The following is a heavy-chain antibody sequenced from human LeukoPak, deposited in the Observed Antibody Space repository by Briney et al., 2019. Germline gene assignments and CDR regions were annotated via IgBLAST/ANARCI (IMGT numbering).Heavy chain of an antibody. CDR2: MNPNSGNT. V-gene: IGHV1-8*02. CDR3: AREGPYGSGSYDY. J-gene: IGHJ4*02. D-gene: IGHD3-10*01. CDR1: GYTFTGYY. Sequence: ASVKVSCKASGYTFTGYYMHWVRQAPGQGLEWMGWMNPNSGNTGYAQKFQGRVTMTRNTSISTAYMELSSLRSEDTAVYYCAREGPYGSGSYDYWGQGTLVTVSS.